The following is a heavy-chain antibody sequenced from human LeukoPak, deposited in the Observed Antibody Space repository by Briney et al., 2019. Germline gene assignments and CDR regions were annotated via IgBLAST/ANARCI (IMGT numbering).Heavy chain of an antibody. CDR2: VFYTVTT. D-gene: IGHD6-13*01. J-gene: IGHJ4*02. CDR1: GVSIISSNYY. CDR3: ARRLGSSADGILKYYFDY. Sequence: PSETLSLTCTVSGVSIISSNYYWGWFRQPPGKGLQWIASVFYTVTTRHNPSLKSRVTISVDTSKNEFSLSLSSVTAEDTAMYYCARRLGSSADGILKYYFDYWGQGTLVTVSS. V-gene: IGHV4-39*01.